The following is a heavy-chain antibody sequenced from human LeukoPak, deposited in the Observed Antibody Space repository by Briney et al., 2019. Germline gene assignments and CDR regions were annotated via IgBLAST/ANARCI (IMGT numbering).Heavy chain of an antibody. CDR2: VTPTSGNT. Sequence: GASVKVSCKASGYAFTSYDINWVRQAPGQGLEWMGWVTPTSGNTGYAQKFQGRVTISRDTSIGTTYLGLSSLRSEDTAVYYCARGEVQCMDYWGQGTLVTVSS. D-gene: IGHD2-8*01. V-gene: IGHV1-8*03. J-gene: IGHJ4*02. CDR3: ARGEVQCMDY. CDR1: GYAFTSYD.